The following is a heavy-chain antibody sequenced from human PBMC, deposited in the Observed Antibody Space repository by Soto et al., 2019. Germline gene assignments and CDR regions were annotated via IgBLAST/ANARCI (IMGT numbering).Heavy chain of an antibody. Sequence: EVQVLESGGGLVQPGGSRRLTCAASGFIFNSYAMNWVRQAPGKGLEWVSGISASGGSTYYAGSVKGRFTISRDRSKNTLYLQMNRLRGEDTAIYYCAKVTDPYAHGAFDIWGQGTMVIVSA. D-gene: IGHD2-2*01. CDR1: GFIFNSYA. CDR3: AKVTDPYAHGAFDI. V-gene: IGHV3-23*01. CDR2: ISASGGST. J-gene: IGHJ3*02.